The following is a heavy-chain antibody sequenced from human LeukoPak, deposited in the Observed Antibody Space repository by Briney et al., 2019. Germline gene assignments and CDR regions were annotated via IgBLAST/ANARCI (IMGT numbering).Heavy chain of an antibody. CDR1: GYTFTSYY. V-gene: IGHV1-46*01. CDR3: ARERVYYDSSFSFAGEGIDY. D-gene: IGHD3-22*01. Sequence: ASVKVSCKASGYTFTSYYMHWVRQAPGQGLEWMGIINPSGGSPSYAQKFQGRVTMTRDTSTSTVYMELSSLRSEDTAVYYCARERVYYDSSFSFAGEGIDYWGQGTLVTVSS. J-gene: IGHJ4*02. CDR2: INPSGGSP.